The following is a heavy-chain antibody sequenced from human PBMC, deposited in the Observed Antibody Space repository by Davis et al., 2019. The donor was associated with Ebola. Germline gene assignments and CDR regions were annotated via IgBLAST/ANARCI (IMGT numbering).Heavy chain of an antibody. CDR3: ARTMEGYNPLDN. D-gene: IGHD5-24*01. J-gene: IGHJ4*02. CDR2: IIPIFGTA. CDR1: GGTFSSYA. Sequence: SVKVSCKASGGTFSSYAISWVRQAPGQGLEWMGGIIPIFGTANYAQKFQGRVTITADESTSTAYMELSSLRSEDTAVYYCARTMEGYNPLDNWGQGTLVTVSS. V-gene: IGHV1-69*13.